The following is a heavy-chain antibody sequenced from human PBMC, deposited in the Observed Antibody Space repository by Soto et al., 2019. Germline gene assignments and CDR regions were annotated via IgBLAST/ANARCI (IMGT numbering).Heavy chain of an antibody. CDR1: GDSVSSNSAA. D-gene: IGHD3-9*01. V-gene: IGHV6-1*01. CDR3: ARGPVGYFVWLPIHTSFDY. J-gene: IGHJ4*02. CDR2: TYYRSKWYN. Sequence: SQTLSLTCAISGDSVSSNSAAWNWIRQSPSRGLEWLGRTYYRSKWYNDYAVSVKSRITINPDTSKNQFSLQLNSVTAADTAVYYCARGPVGYFVWLPIHTSFDYWGQGTLVTVSS.